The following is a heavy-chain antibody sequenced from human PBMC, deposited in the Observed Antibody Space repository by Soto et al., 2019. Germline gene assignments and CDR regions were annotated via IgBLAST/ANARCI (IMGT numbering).Heavy chain of an antibody. V-gene: IGHV4-34*01. D-gene: IGHD5-18*01. CDR1: GGSFSGYY. CDR2: INHSGST. J-gene: IGHJ6*02. CDR3: ARGRELWFHYYYYGMDV. Sequence: SETLSLTCAVYGGSFSGYYWSWIRQPPGKGLEWIGEINHSGSTNYNPSLKSRVTISVDTSKNKFSLKLSSVTAADTAVYYCARGRELWFHYYYYGMDVWGQGTTV.